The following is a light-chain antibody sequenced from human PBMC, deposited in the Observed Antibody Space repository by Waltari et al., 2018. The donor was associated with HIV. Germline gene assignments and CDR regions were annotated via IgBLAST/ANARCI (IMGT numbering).Light chain of an antibody. CDR3: VAWDDSLRGVL. Sequence: SVLTQPPSASGTPGQRVTIPCSGSTSNIGSNDVFWYQHLPGAAPKLLIHSNNQRPSGVPDRFSGSTSGTSASLAISGLRSEDEADYYCVAWDDSLRGVLFGGGTKVAVL. J-gene: IGLJ2*01. CDR2: SNN. CDR1: TSNIGSND. V-gene: IGLV1-47*01.